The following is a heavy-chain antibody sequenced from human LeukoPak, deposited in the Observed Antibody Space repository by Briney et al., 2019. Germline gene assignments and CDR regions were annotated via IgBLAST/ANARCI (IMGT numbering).Heavy chain of an antibody. D-gene: IGHD3-22*01. CDR2: IYTSGST. J-gene: IGHJ3*02. Sequence: SETLSLTCTVSGGSISSYYWSWIRQPAGKGLEWIGRIYTSGSTNYNPSLKSRVTISVDTSKNQFSLKLSSVTAADTAVYYCARQNTYYYDSSGYPDAFDIWGQGTMVTVSS. CDR3: ARQNTYYYDSSGYPDAFDI. V-gene: IGHV4-4*07. CDR1: GGSISSYY.